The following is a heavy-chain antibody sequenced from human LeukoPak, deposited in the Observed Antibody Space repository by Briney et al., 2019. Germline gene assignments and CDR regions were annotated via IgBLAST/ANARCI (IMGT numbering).Heavy chain of an antibody. CDR3: AKDQGRLGASMADS. J-gene: IGHJ4*02. V-gene: IGHV3-30*02. CDR1: RLSLSSYG. D-gene: IGHD1-26*01. Sequence: GGSLRLSCAASRLSLSSYGMHWVRQAPGKGLEWLTFIHYDGSNKYYANSVAGRFTISRDNSKNTLYLQMNSLRPEDTAVYHCAKDQGRLGASMADSWGPGTLVTVSS. CDR2: IHYDGSNK.